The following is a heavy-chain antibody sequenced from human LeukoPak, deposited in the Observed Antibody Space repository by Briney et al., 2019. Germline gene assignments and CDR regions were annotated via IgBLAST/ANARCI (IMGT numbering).Heavy chain of an antibody. Sequence: ASVKVSCKASGYTFTGYYMHWVRQAPGQGLEWMGWINPNSGGTNYAQKFQGRVTMTRDTSISTAYMELSRLRSDDTAVYYCARDLLWFGESPYYYYMDVWGKGTTVTISS. CDR1: GYTFTGYY. V-gene: IGHV1-2*02. D-gene: IGHD3-10*01. J-gene: IGHJ6*03. CDR2: INPNSGGT. CDR3: ARDLLWFGESPYYYYMDV.